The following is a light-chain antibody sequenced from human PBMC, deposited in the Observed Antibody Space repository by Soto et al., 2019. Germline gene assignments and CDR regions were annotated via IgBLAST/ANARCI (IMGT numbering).Light chain of an antibody. CDR3: FSFASGSTRWV. J-gene: IGLJ3*02. CDR1: SSDVGGYNH. Sequence: QSALTQPASVSGSPGQSITISCSGTSSDVGGYNHVSWYQQHPGKAPKLMIYEVSNRPSGVSNRFSGSKSGNTAFLTISGLQAEDEAAYYCFSFASGSTRWVFGGGTKVT. CDR2: EVS. V-gene: IGLV2-14*01.